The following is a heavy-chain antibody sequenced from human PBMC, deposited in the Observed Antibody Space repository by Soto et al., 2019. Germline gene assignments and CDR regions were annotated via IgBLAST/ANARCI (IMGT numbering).Heavy chain of an antibody. CDR1: GGSVSSGSYY. Sequence: QVQLQESGPGLVKPSETLSLTCTVSGGSVSSGSYYWSWIRQPPGKGLEWIGYIYYSGSTNYNPSLKSRVTISVDTSKNQFSLKLSSVTAADTAVYYCARVSRLERRGGWFDPWGQGTLVTVSS. V-gene: IGHV4-61*01. J-gene: IGHJ5*02. D-gene: IGHD1-1*01. CDR3: ARVSRLERRGGWFDP. CDR2: IYYSGST.